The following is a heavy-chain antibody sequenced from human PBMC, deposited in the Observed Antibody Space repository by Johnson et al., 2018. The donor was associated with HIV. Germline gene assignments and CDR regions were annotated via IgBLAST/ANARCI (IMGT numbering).Heavy chain of an antibody. V-gene: IGHV3-30-3*01. D-gene: IGHD6-6*01. Sequence: VQLVESGGGVVQPGRSLRLSCAASELTFSNYAMHWVHQAPGKGLEWVAVISYDGSSKYYADSVKGRFTISRDNSKNTLNLQMNSLRAEDTAVYYCARASSIAARGADAFDIWGQGTMVTVSS. CDR2: ISYDGSSK. CDR3: ARASSIAARGADAFDI. J-gene: IGHJ3*02. CDR1: ELTFSNYA.